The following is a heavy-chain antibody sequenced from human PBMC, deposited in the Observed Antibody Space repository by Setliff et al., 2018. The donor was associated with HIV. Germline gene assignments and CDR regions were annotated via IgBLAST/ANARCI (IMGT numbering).Heavy chain of an antibody. V-gene: IGHV4-39*01. CDR3: ARHAAGPDGPFDY. CDR2: IYHTGST. J-gene: IGHJ4*02. Sequence: NPSETLSLTCTVSGGSISTSRHYRGWIRQPPGKGLEWIGSIYHTGSTYYNPSLKSRVTISVDTSKNQFSLKLSSVIAADTAVYYCARHAAGPDGPFDYWGQGTLVTVSS. CDR1: GGSISTSRHY.